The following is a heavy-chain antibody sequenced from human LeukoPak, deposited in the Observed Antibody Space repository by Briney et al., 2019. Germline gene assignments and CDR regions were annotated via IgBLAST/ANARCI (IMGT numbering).Heavy chain of an antibody. CDR1: GFTFSSFA. Sequence: GGSLRLSCVASGFTFSSFAMSWVRQAPGKGLEWVSAISQSSTATYYGDSVKGRSSISRDDSKNTVYLQINSLRADDTAIYYCAKESPYTSPRNYYFDYWGQGTLVTVSS. D-gene: IGHD1-14*01. CDR3: AKESPYTSPRNYYFDY. J-gene: IGHJ4*02. V-gene: IGHV3-23*01. CDR2: ISQSSTAT.